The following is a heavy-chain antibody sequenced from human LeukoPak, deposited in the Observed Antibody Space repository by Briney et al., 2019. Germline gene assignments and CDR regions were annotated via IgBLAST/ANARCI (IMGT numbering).Heavy chain of an antibody. Sequence: PSETLSLTCAVSGGSISSGNWWSWVRQPPGKGLEWIGEIYHSGSTNYNPSLKSRVTISVGKSKNQFSLKVSSVTAADTAVYYCAREDNWFDPWGQGTLVTVSS. CDR2: IYHSGST. V-gene: IGHV4-4*02. J-gene: IGHJ5*02. CDR1: GGSISSGNW. CDR3: AREDNWFDP.